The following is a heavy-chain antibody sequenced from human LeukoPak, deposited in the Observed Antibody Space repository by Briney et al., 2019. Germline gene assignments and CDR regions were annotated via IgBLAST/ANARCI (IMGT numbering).Heavy chain of an antibody. D-gene: IGHD6-13*01. CDR1: GFTFSSYT. J-gene: IGHJ3*02. Sequence: GGCLRLSCAASGFTFSSYTINWVRQAPGKGLQWVSSISSTNTYIYYADSVKGRFTISRDNAKNSLYLQMNSLRAEDMALYYCAKDLYSSSWKAFDIWGQGTMVTVSS. CDR3: AKDLYSSSWKAFDI. CDR2: ISSTNTYI. V-gene: IGHV3-21*04.